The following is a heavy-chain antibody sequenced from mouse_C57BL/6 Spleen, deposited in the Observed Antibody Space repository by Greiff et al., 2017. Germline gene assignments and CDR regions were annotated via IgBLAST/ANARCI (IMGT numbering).Heavy chain of an antibody. J-gene: IGHJ2*01. Sequence: EVQRVESGGGLVQPGGSMKLSCAASGFTFSDAWMDWVRQSPEKGLEWVAEIRNKANNHATYYAESVKGRFTISRDDSNSSVYLQMNSVRAGDTVIYFCTRRGVYWGQGTTLTVSS. V-gene: IGHV6-6*01. CDR3: TRRGVY. CDR1: GFTFSDAW. CDR2: IRNKANNHAT.